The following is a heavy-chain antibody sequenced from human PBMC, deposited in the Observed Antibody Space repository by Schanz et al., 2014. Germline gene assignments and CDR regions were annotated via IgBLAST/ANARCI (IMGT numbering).Heavy chain of an antibody. CDR2: IIPILGIG. Sequence: QVQLVQSGAEVKKPGSSVKVSCKASGGTFSSYTISWVRQAPGQGPEWMGRIIPILGIGNDAQKFQGRVTITADKSTSTAYMELSSLRSADTAVYYCATIGVNDYWRFGLDLWGQGTTVTVSS. D-gene: IGHD3-16*01. J-gene: IGHJ6*02. CDR3: ATIGVNDYWRFGLDL. V-gene: IGHV1-69*02. CDR1: GGTFSSYT.